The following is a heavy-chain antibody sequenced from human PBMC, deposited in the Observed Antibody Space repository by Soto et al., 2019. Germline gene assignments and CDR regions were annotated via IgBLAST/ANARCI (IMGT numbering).Heavy chain of an antibody. J-gene: IGHJ5*02. Sequence: QVQLVQSGAEVKKPGSSVKVSCKASGGTFSSYAISWVRQAPGQGLEWMGGIIPIFGTANYAQKFQGRVTITADKSTSTAYMELSSLRYEDTAVYYCARGGLTTIVAANWFDPWGQGTLVTVSS. CDR1: GGTFSSYA. CDR2: IIPIFGTA. V-gene: IGHV1-69*06. D-gene: IGHD4-17*01. CDR3: ARGGLTTIVAANWFDP.